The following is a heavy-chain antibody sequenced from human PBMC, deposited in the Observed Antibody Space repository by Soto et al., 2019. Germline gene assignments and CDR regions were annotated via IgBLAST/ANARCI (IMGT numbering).Heavy chain of an antibody. D-gene: IGHD2-15*01. V-gene: IGHV1-46*01. J-gene: IGHJ4*02. CDR2: INPSGGST. Sequence: GASVKVSCKASGYTFTSYYMHWVRQAPGQGLEWMGIINPSGGSTGYAQKFQDRVTMTWNIATSTAYMDLSSLTSEDTAVYYCARGVAAGVDFWGQGTLVTVSS. CDR1: GYTFTSYY. CDR3: ARGVAAGVDF.